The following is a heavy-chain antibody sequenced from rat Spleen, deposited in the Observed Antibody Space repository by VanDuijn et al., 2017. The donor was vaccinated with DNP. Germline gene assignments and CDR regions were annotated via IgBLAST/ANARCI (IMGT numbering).Heavy chain of an antibody. J-gene: IGHJ2*01. V-gene: IGHV5-7*01. Sequence: EVQLVESGGGLVQPGRSLKLSCAASGLTFSDYAMAWVRQAPKKGLEWVATISYDGSNTYYRDSVKGRFTISRDNAKSTLYLQMDSLRSEDTATYYCARLWERNFDYWGQGVMVTVAS. CDR3: ARLWERNFDY. CDR1: GLTFSDYA. CDR2: ISYDGSNT. D-gene: IGHD4-6*01.